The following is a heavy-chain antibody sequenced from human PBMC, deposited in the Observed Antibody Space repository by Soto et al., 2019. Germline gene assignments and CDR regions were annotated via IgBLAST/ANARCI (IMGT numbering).Heavy chain of an antibody. CDR3: AREGSSSWYA. CDR2: TYYRSKWYK. Sequence: SQTLSLTCAISGDSVSSDSASWNWIRQSPSRGLEWLGRTYYRSKWYKDYAESVKSRITINPDTSKNHFSLQLNSVTPEDTAVYYCAREGSSSWYARGQGTLVTVSS. V-gene: IGHV6-1*01. J-gene: IGHJ4*02. D-gene: IGHD6-13*01. CDR1: GDSVSSDSAS.